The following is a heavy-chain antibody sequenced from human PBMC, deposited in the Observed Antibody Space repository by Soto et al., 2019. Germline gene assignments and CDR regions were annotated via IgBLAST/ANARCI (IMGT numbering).Heavy chain of an antibody. V-gene: IGHV4-61*01. CDR3: VRDYLLTGFDT. D-gene: IGHD3-16*02. J-gene: IGHJ5*02. Sequence: QVQLQESGPRLIQPSETLSLTCTVSNASISTISSYYWTWFRQPPGKGLAWIGYVYYSGSTNFNPSLKSRVVMSIDTSKNPCSLELKSVTAADTATYYCVRDYLLTGFDTWGQGTLVTVSA. CDR1: NASISTISSYY. CDR2: VYYSGST.